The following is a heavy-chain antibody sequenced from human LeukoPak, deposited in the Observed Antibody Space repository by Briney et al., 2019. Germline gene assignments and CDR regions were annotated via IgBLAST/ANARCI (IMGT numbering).Heavy chain of an antibody. V-gene: IGHV3-30*02. J-gene: IGHJ4*02. CDR3: AKVLSVTTDY. Sequence: PGGSLRLSCAASGFTFSSYGMHWVRQAPGKGLEWVAFIRYNGSNKYYADSVKGRFTISRDNSKNTLYLQMNSLRAEDTAVYYCAKVLSVTTDYWGQGTLVTVSS. D-gene: IGHD4-11*01. CDR2: IRYNGSNK. CDR1: GFTFSSYG.